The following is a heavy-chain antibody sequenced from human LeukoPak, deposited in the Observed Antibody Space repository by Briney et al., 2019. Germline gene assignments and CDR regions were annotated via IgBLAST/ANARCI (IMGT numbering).Heavy chain of an antibody. Sequence: PSKTLSLTCAVYGGSFSGYYWSWIPQPPGKGLEWIGEINHSGSTNYNPSLKSRVTISVDTSKNQFSLKVSSVTAADTAVYYCARGVGYSTRFDPWGQGILVTVSS. CDR2: INHSGST. D-gene: IGHD5-18*01. V-gene: IGHV4-34*01. CDR3: ARGVGYSTRFDP. CDR1: GGSFSGYY. J-gene: IGHJ5*02.